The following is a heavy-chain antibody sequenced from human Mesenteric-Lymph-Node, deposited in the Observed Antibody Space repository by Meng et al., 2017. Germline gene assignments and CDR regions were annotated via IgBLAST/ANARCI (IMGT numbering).Heavy chain of an antibody. CDR3: ATQESRDGHNPY. D-gene: IGHD5-24*01. J-gene: IGHJ4*02. V-gene: IGHV4-30-4*01. CDR1: GGSISSGDYY. Sequence: QVQPQEPGPGLVKPSQTLSLTCTVSGGSISSGDYYWSWIRQPPGKGLEWIGEMYHSGTTNYNPSLKSRVTISMGKSNNQLSLKLNSATAADTAVYYCATQESRDGHNPYWGQGTLVTVSS. CDR2: MYHSGTT.